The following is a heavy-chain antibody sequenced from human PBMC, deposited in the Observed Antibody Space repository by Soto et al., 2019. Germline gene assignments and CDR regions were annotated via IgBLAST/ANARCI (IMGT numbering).Heavy chain of an antibody. Sequence: ASVKVSCKASGYTFTVYYMHWVRQAPGQGLEWMGWINPKSGGTMYPQKFQGRVTMTWDTSISTAYMALTRLRSDDTAVYYCARDLAKGGGSAGFDYWGQGPRSPSPQ. CDR1: GYTFTVYY. CDR3: ARDLAKGGGSAGFDY. V-gene: IGHV1-2*02. J-gene: IGHJ4*02. D-gene: IGHD1-26*01. CDR2: INPKSGGT.